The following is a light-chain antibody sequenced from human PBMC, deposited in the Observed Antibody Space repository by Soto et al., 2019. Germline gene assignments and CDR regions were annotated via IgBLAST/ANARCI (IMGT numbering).Light chain of an antibody. CDR1: QGISSY. CDR2: AAS. Sequence: DIQLTQSPSFLSASVGDRVTITCRASQGISSYLAWYQQKPGKAPKLLIYAASTLQSGVPSRFSGSGSGTECTLTLSSLQPEDFATYYCQQLNSYPQITFGQGTRLEIK. V-gene: IGKV1-9*01. J-gene: IGKJ5*01. CDR3: QQLNSYPQIT.